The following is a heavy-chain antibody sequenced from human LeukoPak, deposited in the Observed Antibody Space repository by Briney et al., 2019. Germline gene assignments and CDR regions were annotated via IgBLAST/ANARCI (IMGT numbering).Heavy chain of an antibody. CDR2: ISSSSSYI. Sequence: GVSLRLYCAASGFTVRSYSMNWVRQALGKGLEWVSSISSSSSYIYYADSVKGRFTISRDNAKNSLYLQMNSLRAEDTAVYYCACTKNADYWGQGTLVTVSS. J-gene: IGHJ4*02. CDR1: GFTVRSYS. V-gene: IGHV3-21*01. CDR3: ACTKNADY.